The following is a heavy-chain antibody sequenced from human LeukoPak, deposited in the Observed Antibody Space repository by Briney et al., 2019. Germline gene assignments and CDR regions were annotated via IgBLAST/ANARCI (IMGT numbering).Heavy chain of an antibody. D-gene: IGHD5-24*01. V-gene: IGHV3-48*02. CDR3: ARPRDGYNYVAIDI. J-gene: IGHJ3*02. Sequence: GGSLRLSCAASGFTFSSYNMNWVRQALGKGLEWVSYISSSSSSISYADSVKGRFTISRDNAKNSLHLQMNSLRDEDTAVYFCARPRDGYNYVAIDIWGQGTMVTVSS. CDR1: GFTFSSYN. CDR2: ISSSSSSI.